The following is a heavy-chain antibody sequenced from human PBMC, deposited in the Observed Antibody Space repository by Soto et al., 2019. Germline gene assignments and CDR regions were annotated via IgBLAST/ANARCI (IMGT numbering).Heavy chain of an antibody. Sequence: EVQLLESGGGLVQPGGSLRLSCAASGFTFSSYAMNWVRQAPGKGLGWVSVISGSDGSTYYADSVKGRFTISRANSKNTLNLQMNSLRAEDTAVYYCARRSSSWYFDYWGQGTLVTVSS. D-gene: IGHD6-13*01. J-gene: IGHJ4*02. CDR3: ARRSSSWYFDY. CDR2: ISGSDGST. CDR1: GFTFSSYA. V-gene: IGHV3-23*01.